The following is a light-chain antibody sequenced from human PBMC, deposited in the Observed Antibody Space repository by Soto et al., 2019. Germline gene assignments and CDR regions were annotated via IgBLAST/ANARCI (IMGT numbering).Light chain of an antibody. CDR2: EAS. CDR1: QSISSW. J-gene: IGKJ3*01. V-gene: IGKV1-5*03. CDR3: QQYNTYPT. Sequence: DIQMTQSPSTLSASVGDRVTITCRASQSISSWLAWYQQKPGKAPKVLIYEASNLKSGVPSRFSGSGSGTEFTLPSSSLQPDDFATYYCQQYNTYPTFGPGTKVDIK.